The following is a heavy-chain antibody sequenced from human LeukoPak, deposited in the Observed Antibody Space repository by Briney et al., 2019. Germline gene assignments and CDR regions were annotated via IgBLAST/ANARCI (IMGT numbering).Heavy chain of an antibody. V-gene: IGHV4-39*01. CDR3: ARSFGYSYGLPFDY. J-gene: IGHJ4*02. CDR2: ISYTGST. CDR1: GGYISSSSYD. D-gene: IGHD5-18*01. Sequence: SETLSLTCTVSGGYISSSSYDWGSLRQPPGKGLEWIVSISYTGSTYYNLSLKSRFSISADTSKNQFSLKLSSVTAADTAIYYCARSFGYSYGLPFDYWGQGNLVTVSS.